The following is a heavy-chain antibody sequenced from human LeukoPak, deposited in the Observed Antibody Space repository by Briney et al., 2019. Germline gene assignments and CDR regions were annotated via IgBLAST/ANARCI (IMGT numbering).Heavy chain of an antibody. J-gene: IGHJ4*02. CDR3: AKMRGHPREAYYFDS. CDR2: IGNGGTT. V-gene: IGHV3-23*01. CDR1: GFNFNSYV. Sequence: GGSLRLSCAASGFNFNSYVMSWVRQAPGKGLEWVSSIGNGGTTYYAGSVKGRFSISRDNSKNTLSLQVNSLRAEDTAVYYCAKMRGHPREAYYFDSWGQGALVTVSS. D-gene: IGHD1-26*01.